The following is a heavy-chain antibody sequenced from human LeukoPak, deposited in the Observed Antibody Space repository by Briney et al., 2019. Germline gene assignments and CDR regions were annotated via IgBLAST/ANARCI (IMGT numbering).Heavy chain of an antibody. V-gene: IGHV1-2*02. Sequence: GASLKVSCKASGYTFTPYFIHSGRQAPGQGREWMGWINPNSGGTTYAQQFRGRVTMTRDTSITTAYMELSGLRSDDTAVYYCAREGYDLRAYDYWGQGTLVTVSS. CDR2: INPNSGGT. CDR3: AREGYDLRAYDY. J-gene: IGHJ4*02. CDR1: GYTFTPYF. D-gene: IGHD2-15*01.